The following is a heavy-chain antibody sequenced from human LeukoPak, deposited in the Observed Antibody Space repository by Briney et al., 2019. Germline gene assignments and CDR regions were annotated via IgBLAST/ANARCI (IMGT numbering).Heavy chain of an antibody. V-gene: IGHV4-31*03. J-gene: IGHJ4*02. Sequence: PSETLSLTCTVSGGSISSGGYYWSWIRQHPGKGLEWIGYIYCSGSTYYNPSLKSRVTISVDTSKNQFSLKLSSVTAADTAVYYCARAIAVARTFDYWGQGTLVTVSS. CDR2: IYCSGST. CDR3: ARAIAVARTFDY. CDR1: GGSISSGGYY. D-gene: IGHD6-19*01.